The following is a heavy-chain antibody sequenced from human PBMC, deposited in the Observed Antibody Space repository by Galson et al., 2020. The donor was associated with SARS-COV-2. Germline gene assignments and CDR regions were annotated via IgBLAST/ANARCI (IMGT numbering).Heavy chain of an antibody. V-gene: IGHV4-39*07. J-gene: IGHJ6*02. D-gene: IGHD2-15*01. CDR3: VRDGCGVVSTTYGSGCLYYYYGVDV. CDR1: GGSISSSYY. CDR2: IYYSGGT. Sequence: SETLSLTCTISGGSISSSYYWGWIRQSPGKGLEWIGTIYYSGGTNYNPSLKSRVSISVDTSKNQFSLELNSVTAADTAVYYCVRDGCGVVSTTYGSGCLYYYYGVDVWGQGTTVTVSS.